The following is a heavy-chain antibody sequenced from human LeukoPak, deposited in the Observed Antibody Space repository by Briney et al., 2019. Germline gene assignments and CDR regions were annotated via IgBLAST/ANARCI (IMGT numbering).Heavy chain of an antibody. D-gene: IGHD3-22*01. CDR1: GFTFTSYG. V-gene: IGHV3-30*02. CDR3: AKGGYSYDTSGHNYFDY. J-gene: IGHJ4*02. CDR2: IRYDGSNR. Sequence: GGSLRLSCAASGFTFTSYGMHWVRQAPGKGLEWVAFIRYDGSNRNYADSVKGRFTISRDNSRNTLYLQMNSLRAEDTAVYYCAKGGYSYDTSGHNYFDYWGQGTLVTVSS.